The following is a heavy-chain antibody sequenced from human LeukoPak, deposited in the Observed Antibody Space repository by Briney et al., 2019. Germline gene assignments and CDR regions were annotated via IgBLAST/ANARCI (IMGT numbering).Heavy chain of an antibody. V-gene: IGHV1-24*01. D-gene: IGHD4-17*01. CDR3: ATDRTPESWLTTVNNWFDP. CDR1: GYTLTELS. J-gene: IGHJ5*02. Sequence: VASVKVSCKVSGYTLTELSMHWVRQAPGKGLEWMGGFDPEDGETIYAQKFQGRVTMTEDTSTDTAYMELSSLRSEDTAVYYCATDRTPESWLTTVNNWFDPWGQGTLVTVSS. CDR2: FDPEDGET.